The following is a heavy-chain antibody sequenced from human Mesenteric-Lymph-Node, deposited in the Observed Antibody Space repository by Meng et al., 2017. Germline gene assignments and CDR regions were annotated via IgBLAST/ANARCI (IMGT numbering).Heavy chain of an antibody. CDR3: ARLPGIAAAGTGLYFDL. Sequence: SETLSLTCTVSGGSISSYYWSWIRQPAGKGLEWIGRIYTSGSTNYNPSLKSRVTMSVDTSKNQFSLKLSSVTAADTAVYYCARLPGIAAAGTGLYFDLWGRGTLVTVSS. D-gene: IGHD6-13*01. CDR2: IYTSGST. CDR1: GGSISSYY. V-gene: IGHV4-4*07. J-gene: IGHJ2*01.